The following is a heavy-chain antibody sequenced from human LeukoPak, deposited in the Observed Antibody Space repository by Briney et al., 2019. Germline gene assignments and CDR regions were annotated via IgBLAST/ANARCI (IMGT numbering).Heavy chain of an antibody. D-gene: IGHD6-19*01. Sequence: GGSLRLSCAASGLTFSSYAMSWVRHAPGKGLEWVSAISGSGGSTYYADSVKGRFTISRDNSKNTLYLQMNSLRAEDTAVYYCAKVRYSSGWSDYWGQGTLVTVSS. CDR3: AKVRYSSGWSDY. CDR1: GLTFSSYA. V-gene: IGHV3-23*01. CDR2: ISGSGGST. J-gene: IGHJ4*02.